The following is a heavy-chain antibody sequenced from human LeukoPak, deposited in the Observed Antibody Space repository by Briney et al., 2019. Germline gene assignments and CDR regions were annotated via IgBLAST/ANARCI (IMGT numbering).Heavy chain of an antibody. D-gene: IGHD3-10*01. CDR1: GFTFSSNG. CDR2: IQYDGSKK. CDR3: AKDIGSYSAY. J-gene: IGHJ4*02. Sequence: GGSLRLSCVASGFTFSSNGMHWVRQAPGKGLEWVTFIQYDGSKKYYADSVKGRFTISRDNSKNTLYLEMNSLRAEDTAVYYCAKDIGSYSAYWGQGILVTVSS. V-gene: IGHV3-30*02.